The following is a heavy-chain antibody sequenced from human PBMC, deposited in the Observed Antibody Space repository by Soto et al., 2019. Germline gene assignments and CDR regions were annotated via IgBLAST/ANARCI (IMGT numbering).Heavy chain of an antibody. CDR1: GGSIRSSSYYY. CDR2: INYSGST. CDR3: ARRDDLGFDY. Sequence: PSETLSLTCTVSGGSIRSSSYYYWAWIRQPPGKGLKWIGSINYSGSTYYNPSLKSQVTISVDTSKNQFSLRLSYVTAADTAVYYCARRDDLGFDYWGQGTLVTVSS. J-gene: IGHJ4*02. D-gene: IGHD3-16*01. V-gene: IGHV4-39*01.